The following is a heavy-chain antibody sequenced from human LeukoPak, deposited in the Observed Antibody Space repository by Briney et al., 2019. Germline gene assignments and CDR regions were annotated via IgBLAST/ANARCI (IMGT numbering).Heavy chain of an antibody. D-gene: IGHD4-17*01. V-gene: IGHV4-4*02. CDR1: GGSISITNW. J-gene: IGHJ5*02. CDR2: VHLDGRT. CDR3: ARLGYGDYPNWFDP. Sequence: SGTLSLTCGVSGGSISITNWWTWVRQPPGKGLEWIGEVHLDGRTNYNPSLESRVTISVDTSKKKFSLKVSSVTVADTAVYYCARLGYGDYPNWFDPWGQGTLVTVSS.